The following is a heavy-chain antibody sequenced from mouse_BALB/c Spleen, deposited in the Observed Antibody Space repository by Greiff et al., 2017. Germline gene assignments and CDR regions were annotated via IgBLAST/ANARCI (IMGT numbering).Heavy chain of an antibody. V-gene: IGHV5-6-4*01. CDR2: LSSGGSYT. CDR1: GFTFSSYT. J-gene: IGHJ3*01. Sequence: EVQLVESGGGLVKPGGSLKLSCAASGFTFSSYTMSWVRQTPEKRLEWVATLSSGGSYTYYPDSVKGRFTISRDNAKNTLYLQMSSLKSEDTAMYYCTREGGNLWFAYWGQGTLVTVSA. D-gene: IGHD1-1*02. CDR3: TREGGNLWFAY.